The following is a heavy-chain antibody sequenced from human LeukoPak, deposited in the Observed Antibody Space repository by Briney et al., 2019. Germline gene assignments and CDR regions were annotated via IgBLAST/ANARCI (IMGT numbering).Heavy chain of an antibody. V-gene: IGHV1-69*06. Sequence: SVKVSCKASGGTLSSYAISWVRPAPGQGLEWMGRIIPIFGTANYAQKFQGRVTITADKSTSTAYMELSSLRSEDTAVYYCARGGSTPFDPWGQGTLVTVSS. CDR1: GGTLSSYA. D-gene: IGHD2-2*01. CDR3: ARGGSTPFDP. J-gene: IGHJ5*02. CDR2: IIPIFGTA.